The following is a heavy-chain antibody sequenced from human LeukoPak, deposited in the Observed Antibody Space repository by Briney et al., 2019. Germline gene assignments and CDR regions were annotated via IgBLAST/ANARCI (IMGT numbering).Heavy chain of an antibody. Sequence: GRSLRLSCGASGFSFSAHGMHWVRQAPGKGLEWVAVIWYDGSNKDYADSVKGRFTISRDNSQSTLYLQMNSLRAEDTAVYYCATARNDYDTNGFSVFDYWGQGTLVTVSS. J-gene: IGHJ4*02. CDR3: ATARNDYDTNGFSVFDY. CDR1: GFSFSAHG. D-gene: IGHD3-22*01. V-gene: IGHV3-33*01. CDR2: IWYDGSNK.